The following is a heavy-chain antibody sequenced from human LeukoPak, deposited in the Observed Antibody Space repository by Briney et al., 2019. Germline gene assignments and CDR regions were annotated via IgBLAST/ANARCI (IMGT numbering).Heavy chain of an antibody. Sequence: GGTLRLSCAASGFTFSSYAMSWVRQAPGKGLEWVLTICVGGGSTYYADSVKGRFTIARDNSKNTMYLQMNRLRAEDVAVYYCARVLTKRDPAQPRRSYYYYKDVWGKGTTVTVSS. CDR3: ARVLTKRDPAQPRRSYYYYKDV. CDR2: ICVGGGST. V-gene: IGHV3-23*01. J-gene: IGHJ6*03. CDR1: GFTFSSYA. D-gene: IGHD1-14*01.